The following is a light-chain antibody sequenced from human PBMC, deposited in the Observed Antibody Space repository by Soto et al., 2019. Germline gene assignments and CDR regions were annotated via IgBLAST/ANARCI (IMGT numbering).Light chain of an antibody. J-gene: IGKJ2*01. Sequence: EIVLTQSPGTLSLSPWERATLSCRASQSVSSSYLAWYQQKPGQAPRLLIYGASSRATGSPDRFSGSGAGTDFTLTISRLEAEEFAVYYCQQYGSSPYTFGQGTKLEIK. CDR3: QQYGSSPYT. CDR1: QSVSSSY. V-gene: IGKV3-20*01. CDR2: GAS.